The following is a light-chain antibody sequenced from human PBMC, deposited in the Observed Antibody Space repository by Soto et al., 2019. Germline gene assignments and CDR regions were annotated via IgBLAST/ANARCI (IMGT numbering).Light chain of an antibody. J-gene: IGLJ1*01. V-gene: IGLV1-36*01. CDR2: YDD. Sequence: QAVLTQPPSVSEAPRQGVTISCSESTSNIGTNAVNWYQQVPGQAPKIVIYYDDLLTSGVSERFSGSKSGTSASLAISALQSDDEADYYCAAWDDSLTAYVFGPGTKVP. CDR1: TSNIGTNA. CDR3: AAWDDSLTAYV.